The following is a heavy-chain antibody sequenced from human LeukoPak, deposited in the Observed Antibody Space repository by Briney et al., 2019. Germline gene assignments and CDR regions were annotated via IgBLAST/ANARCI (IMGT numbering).Heavy chain of an antibody. CDR3: ARGGQQLGPHLQYYYYYYMDV. CDR1: GGTFSSYA. D-gene: IGHD6-13*01. CDR2: IIPIFGTA. J-gene: IGHJ6*03. Sequence: SVKVSCKASGGTFSSYAISWVRQAPGQGLEWMGGIIPIFGTANYAQKFQGRVTITTDESTSTAYMELSSLRSEDTAVYYCARGGQQLGPHLQYYYYYYMDVWGKGTTVTVSS. V-gene: IGHV1-69*05.